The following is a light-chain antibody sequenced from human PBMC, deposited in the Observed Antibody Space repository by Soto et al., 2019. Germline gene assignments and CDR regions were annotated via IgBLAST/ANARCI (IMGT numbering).Light chain of an antibody. V-gene: IGKV1-6*01. Sequence: AIQMTQSPSSLSASVGDRVAISCRASQDIRNTLAGYQQKPGEGPQLLIFAASNLQSGVPSRFSGIGSVTDFTLAITGLQPEDFATYYCLQYYNFSWTFGQGTKV. CDR1: QDIRNT. CDR2: AAS. CDR3: LQYYNFSWT. J-gene: IGKJ1*01.